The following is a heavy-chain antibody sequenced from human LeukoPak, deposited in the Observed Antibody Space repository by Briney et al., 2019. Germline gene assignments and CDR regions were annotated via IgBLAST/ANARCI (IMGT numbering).Heavy chain of an antibody. V-gene: IGHV1-2*02. CDR2: INPNSGGT. J-gene: IGHJ3*02. CDR3: ASSTTLHDAFDI. D-gene: IGHD4-11*01. CDR1: GYTFTGYY. Sequence: ASVKVSCKASGYTFTGYYMHWVRQAPGQGLEWMGWINPNSGGTKYAQKFQGRVTMTRDTSISTAYMELSRLRSDDTAVYYCASSTTLHDAFDIWGQGTMVTVSS.